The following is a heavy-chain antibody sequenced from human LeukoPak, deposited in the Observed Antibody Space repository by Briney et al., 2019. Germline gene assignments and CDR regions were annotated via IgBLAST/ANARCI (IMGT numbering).Heavy chain of an antibody. V-gene: IGHV3-53*05. CDR3: ARDLAAAGMYYYYYYGMDV. D-gene: IGHD6-13*01. J-gene: IGHJ6*02. CDR2: IYSDGSI. CDR1: GLTVSSNC. Sequence: GGSLRLSCVASGLTVSSNCMSWVRQAPGRGLERVSVIYSDGSIYYSDSVRGRFTISRDNSKNTLFLQMNSLRSDDTAVYYCARDLAAAGMYYYYYYGMDVWGQGTTVTVSS.